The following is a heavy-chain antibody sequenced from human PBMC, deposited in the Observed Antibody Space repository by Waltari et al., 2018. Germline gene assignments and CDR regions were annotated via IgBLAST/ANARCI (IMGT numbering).Heavy chain of an antibody. CDR1: GFIFSSNI. Sequence: EVQLVEYGGGLVKPGGSMGLSCAASGFIFSSNIRHWVRKAPGKGLEWVAYISCSSGHIYYSDSVKGRFTVSRDSATRTLFLEMNNLGVEDTAMYYCARDAWEVKRGVFDNWGQGTMVTVSS. CDR3: ARDAWEVKRGVFDN. CDR2: ISCSSGHI. J-gene: IGHJ3*02. D-gene: IGHD1-26*01. V-gene: IGHV3-21*01.